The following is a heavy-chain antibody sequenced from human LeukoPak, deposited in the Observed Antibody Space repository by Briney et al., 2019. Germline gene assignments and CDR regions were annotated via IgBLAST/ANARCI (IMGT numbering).Heavy chain of an antibody. J-gene: IGHJ4*02. V-gene: IGHV1-8*03. CDR1: GYTFTGYY. CDR2: MNPNSGNT. CDR3: ARNLIPEQLVLNF. Sequence: ASVKVSCKASGYTFTGYYMHWVRQATGQGLEWMGWMNPNSGNTGYAQKFQGRVTITRNTSISTAYMELSSLRSEDTAVYYCARNLIPEQLVLNFWGQGILVTVSS. D-gene: IGHD6-13*01.